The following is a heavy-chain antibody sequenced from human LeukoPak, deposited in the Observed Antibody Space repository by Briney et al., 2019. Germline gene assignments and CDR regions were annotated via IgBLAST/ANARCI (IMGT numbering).Heavy chain of an antibody. Sequence: GSPLRLSCAASGFTFSSYAMHGVRKAPGKGLEWVAVISYDGSNKYYADSVKGRFTISRDNSKNTLYLQMNSLRAEDTAVYYCARDVVLDYWGQGTLVTVSS. CDR2: ISYDGSNK. V-gene: IGHV3-30*04. J-gene: IGHJ4*02. D-gene: IGHD2-21*01. CDR3: ARDVVLDY. CDR1: GFTFSSYA.